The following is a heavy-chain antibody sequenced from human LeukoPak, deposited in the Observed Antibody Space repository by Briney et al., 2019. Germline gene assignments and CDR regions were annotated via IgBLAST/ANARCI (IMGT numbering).Heavy chain of an antibody. CDR2: INHSGST. CDR1: GGSFSGYY. D-gene: IGHD6-19*01. CDR3: ARAVAGSYYYYYMDV. J-gene: IGHJ6*03. Sequence: SETLSLTCAVYGGSFSGYYWSWIRQPPGKGLEWIGEINHSGSTNYNPSLKSRVTTSVDTSKNQFSLKLSSVTAADTAVYYCARAVAGSYYYYYMDVWGKGTTVTVSS. V-gene: IGHV4-34*01.